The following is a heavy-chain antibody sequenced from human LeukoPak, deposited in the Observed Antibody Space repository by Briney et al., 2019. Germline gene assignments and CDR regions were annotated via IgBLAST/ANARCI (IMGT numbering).Heavy chain of an antibody. J-gene: IGHJ3*02. CDR2: INSDGSDT. CDR3: ARGGYHHGFDI. Sequence: GGSLRLSCAASGFTFSSYSMNWVRQAPGKGLVWVSRINSDGSDTIYADSVKGRFTISRDNAKSTVYLQMNSLTAEDTAVYYCARGGYHHGFDIWGQGTMVTVSS. V-gene: IGHV3-74*01. CDR1: GFTFSSYS. D-gene: IGHD2-15*01.